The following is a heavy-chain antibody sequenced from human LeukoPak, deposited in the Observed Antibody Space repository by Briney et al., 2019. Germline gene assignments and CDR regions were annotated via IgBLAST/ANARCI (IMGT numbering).Heavy chain of an antibody. V-gene: IGHV4-59*12. D-gene: IGHD3-16*02. CDR2: IYYSGST. J-gene: IGHJ4*02. CDR3: ARARYDYVWGSYRQKYYFDY. CDR1: GGSISSYY. Sequence: SETLSLTRTVSGGSISSYYWSWIRQPPGKGLEWIGYIYYSGSTNYNPSLKSRVTISVDTSKNQFSLKLSSVTAADTAVYYCARARYDYVWGSYRQKYYFDYWGQGTLVTVSS.